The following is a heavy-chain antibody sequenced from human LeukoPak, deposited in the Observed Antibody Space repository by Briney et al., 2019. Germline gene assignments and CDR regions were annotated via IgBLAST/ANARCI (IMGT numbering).Heavy chain of an antibody. CDR2: INTDGSST. D-gene: IGHD3-16*02. Sequence: GGSLRLSCAASGLTFSRYWMHWVRQAPGKGLVWVSRINTDGSSTSYADSVKGRFTIFRDNAKNTLYLQMNSLRVEDTAVYYCTRGYPIFDYWGQGTLVTVSS. V-gene: IGHV3-74*01. CDR1: GLTFSRYW. J-gene: IGHJ4*02. CDR3: TRGYPIFDY.